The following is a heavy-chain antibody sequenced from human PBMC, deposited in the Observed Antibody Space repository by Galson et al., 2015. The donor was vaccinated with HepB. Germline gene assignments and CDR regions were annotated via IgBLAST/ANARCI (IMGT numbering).Heavy chain of an antibody. CDR2: ISVYNGHT. V-gene: IGHV1-18*04. D-gene: IGHD3-22*01. CDR1: GYTFTNYA. CDR3: ARVRDYYDSDGYYFDY. Sequence: SVKVSCKASGYTFTNYAVAWVRQAPGQGLEWMGWISVYNGHTNNAQRLQARVTMTTDTSASTAYMELRSLRSDDTAVYYCARVRDYYDSDGYYFDYWGQGTLVTVSS. J-gene: IGHJ4*02.